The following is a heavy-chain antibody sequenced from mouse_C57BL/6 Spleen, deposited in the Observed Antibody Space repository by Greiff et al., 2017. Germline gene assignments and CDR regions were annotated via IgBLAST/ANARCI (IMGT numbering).Heavy chain of an antibody. CDR2: ISDGGSYT. CDR1: GFTFSSYA. Sequence: EVKLMESGGGLVKPGGSLKLSCAASGFTFSSYAMSWVRQTPEKRLEWVATISDGGSYTYYPDNVKGRFTISRDNAKNNLYLQMSHLKSEDTAMYYCAREIGGSSRYFDVWGTGTTVTVSS. V-gene: IGHV5-4*01. CDR3: AREIGGSSRYFDV. J-gene: IGHJ1*03. D-gene: IGHD1-1*02.